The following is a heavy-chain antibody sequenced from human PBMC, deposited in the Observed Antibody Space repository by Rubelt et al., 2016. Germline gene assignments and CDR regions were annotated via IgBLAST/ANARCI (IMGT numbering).Heavy chain of an antibody. CDR3: ARDILTGYWSYYYGMDV. CDR1: GYTFTSYA. D-gene: IGHD3-9*01. Sequence: GEKPGASVKVSCKASGYTFTSYAMHWVRQAPGQRLEWMGWINAGNGNTKYSQKFQGRVTMTTDTSTSTAYMELRSLRSDDTAVYYCARDILTGYWSYYYGMDVWGQGTTVTVSS. CDR2: INAGNGNT. V-gene: IGHV1-3*01. J-gene: IGHJ6*02.